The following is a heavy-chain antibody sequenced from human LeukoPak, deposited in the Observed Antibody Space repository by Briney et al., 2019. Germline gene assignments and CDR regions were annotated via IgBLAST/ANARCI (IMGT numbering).Heavy chain of an antibody. V-gene: IGHV4-59*08. Sequence: SETLSLTCTVSGGSISSYYWSWIRQPPGKGLEWIGYIYYSGSTNYNPSLKSRVTISVDTSKNQFSLKLSSVTAADTAVYYCAGSGYYPANDAFDIWGQGTMVTVSS. CDR2: IYYSGST. D-gene: IGHD3-22*01. J-gene: IGHJ3*02. CDR1: GGSISSYY. CDR3: AGSGYYPANDAFDI.